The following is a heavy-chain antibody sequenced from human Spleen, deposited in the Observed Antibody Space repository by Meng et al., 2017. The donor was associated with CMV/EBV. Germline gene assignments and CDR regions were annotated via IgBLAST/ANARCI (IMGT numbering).Heavy chain of an antibody. Sequence: KASGYPFTNYGISWVRQATGQGLEWMGCISAYDGNTNYAQNFQGRVTMTTDTHTTTAYMELRSLRSDDTAIYFCARDRATRAYYFDYWGQGTLVTVSS. CDR1: GYPFTNYG. V-gene: IGHV1-18*01. CDR2: ISAYDGNT. J-gene: IGHJ4*02. D-gene: IGHD1-1*01. CDR3: ARDRATRAYYFDY.